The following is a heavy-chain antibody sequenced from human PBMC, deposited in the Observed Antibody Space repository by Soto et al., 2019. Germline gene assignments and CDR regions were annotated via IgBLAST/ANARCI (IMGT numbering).Heavy chain of an antibody. CDR2: IYTSGNT. V-gene: IGHV4-4*07. D-gene: IGHD4-17*01. CDR3: ARIDYASAFDI. CDR1: GGSMSSYY. Sequence: SETLSLTCTVSGGSMSSYYWSWIRQPAGKGLEWIGRIYTSGNTNYNPSLKSRVTMSVDTSKNQFSLKLTPVTAADTAVYYCARIDYASAFDIWGQGTMVTVSS. J-gene: IGHJ3*02.